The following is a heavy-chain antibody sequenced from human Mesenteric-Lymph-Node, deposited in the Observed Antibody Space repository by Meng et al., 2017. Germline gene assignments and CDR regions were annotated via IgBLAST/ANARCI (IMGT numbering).Heavy chain of an antibody. CDR1: GGSISSTNYY. CDR2: IDYSGTT. V-gene: IGHV4-39*07. J-gene: IGHJ4*02. D-gene: IGHD3-9*01. Sequence: SETLSLTCTVSGGSISSTNYYWNWIRQSPGKSPEWIGYIDYSGTTYYNPSLRSRVTISVDTSKNQFSLKLSSVTAADTAVYYCARVPYYDILTGYHSDRFDYWGQGTLVTVSS. CDR3: ARVPYYDILTGYHSDRFDY.